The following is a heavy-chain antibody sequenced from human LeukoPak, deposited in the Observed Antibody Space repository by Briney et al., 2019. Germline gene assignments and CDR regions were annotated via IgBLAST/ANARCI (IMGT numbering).Heavy chain of an antibody. CDR3: ARPNYYDSSGYPFSY. CDR1: EFTFSSYW. Sequence: PGGSLRLSCAASEFTFSSYWMHWVRQAPGKGLVWVSRINSDGSSTSYADSVKGRFTISRDNAKNTLYLQMNSLRAEDTAVYYCARPNYYDSSGYPFSYWGQGTLVTVSS. CDR2: INSDGSST. J-gene: IGHJ4*02. D-gene: IGHD3-22*01. V-gene: IGHV3-74*01.